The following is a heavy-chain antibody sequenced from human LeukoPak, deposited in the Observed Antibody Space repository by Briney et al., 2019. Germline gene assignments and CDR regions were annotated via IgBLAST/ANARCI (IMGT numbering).Heavy chain of an antibody. D-gene: IGHD3-22*01. J-gene: IGHJ4*02. Sequence: GGSLRLSCAASGFTFSSYAMHWVRQAPGKGLEWVAVISYDGSNKYYADSVKGRFTISRDNSKNTLYLQMNSLRAEDTAVYYCARVKAHYYDSSGYGVLDYWGQGTLVTVSS. CDR2: ISYDGSNK. CDR1: GFTFSSYA. V-gene: IGHV3-30*04. CDR3: ARVKAHYYDSSGYGVLDY.